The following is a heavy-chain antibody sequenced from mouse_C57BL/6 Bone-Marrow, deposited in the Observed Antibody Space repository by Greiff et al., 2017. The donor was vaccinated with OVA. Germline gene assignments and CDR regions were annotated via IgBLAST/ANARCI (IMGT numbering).Heavy chain of an antibody. Sequence: EVQLVESGGGLVKPGGSLKLSCAASGFTFSSYAMSWVRQTPEKRLEWVATISDGGSYTYYPDNVKGRFTISRDKAKNNLYLQMSHLKSEDTAMYYCARDSSGLYYYAMDYWGQGTSVTVSS. CDR3: ARDSSGLYYYAMDY. V-gene: IGHV5-4*01. J-gene: IGHJ4*01. CDR1: GFTFSSYA. D-gene: IGHD3-2*02. CDR2: ISDGGSYT.